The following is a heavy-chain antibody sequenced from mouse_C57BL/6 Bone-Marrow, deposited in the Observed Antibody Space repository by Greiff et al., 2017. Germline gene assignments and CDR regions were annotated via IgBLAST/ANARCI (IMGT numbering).Heavy chain of an antibody. CDR1: GFTFSSYA. D-gene: IGHD2-3*01. V-gene: IGHV5-9-1*02. CDR3: TRDAWLLRNYAMDY. Sequence: EVKLVESGEGLVKPGGSLKLSCAASGFTFSSYAMSWVRQTPEKRLEWVAYISSGGDYTYYADTVKGRFTISIDNARNTLYLQMSSLKSEDTAMYYGTRDAWLLRNYAMDYWGQGTSVTVSS. CDR2: ISSGGDYT. J-gene: IGHJ4*01.